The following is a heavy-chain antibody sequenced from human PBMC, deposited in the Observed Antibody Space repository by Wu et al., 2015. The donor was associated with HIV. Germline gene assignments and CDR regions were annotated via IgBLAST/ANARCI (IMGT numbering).Heavy chain of an antibody. J-gene: IGHJ3*02. Sequence: QVQLVQSGAEVKKPGASVKVSCKASGYTFTGYYMHWVRQAPGQGLEWMGWINPNSGGTNYAQKFQGRVTMTRDTSISTAYMELSRLRSDDTAVYYCARDPYPYSGSYISAFDIWAKGQWSRLF. CDR2: INPNSGGT. V-gene: IGHV1-2*02. CDR1: GYTFTGYY. D-gene: IGHD1-26*01. CDR3: ARDPYPYSGSYISAFDI.